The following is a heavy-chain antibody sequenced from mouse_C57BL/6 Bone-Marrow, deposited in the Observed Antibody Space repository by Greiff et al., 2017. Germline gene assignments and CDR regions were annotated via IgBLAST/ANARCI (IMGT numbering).Heavy chain of an antibody. CDR2: INPYNGDT. J-gene: IGHJ3*01. V-gene: IGHV1-20*01. CDR3: ARERAGSGSSYWFAY. D-gene: IGHD1-1*01. CDR1: GYSFTGYF. Sequence: VQLQQSGPELVKPGDSVKISCKASGYSFTGYFMNWVMQSHGKSLEWIGRINPYNGDTFYNQKFKVKATLTVDKSSSTAHMELRSLTSEDSAVYYCARERAGSGSSYWFAYWGQGTLVTVSA.